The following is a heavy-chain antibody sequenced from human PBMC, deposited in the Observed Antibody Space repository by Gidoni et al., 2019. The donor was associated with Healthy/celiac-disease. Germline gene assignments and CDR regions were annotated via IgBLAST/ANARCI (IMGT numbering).Heavy chain of an antibody. CDR2: IYYSGST. J-gene: IGHJ3*02. CDR1: GGSISSGGYY. D-gene: IGHD5-18*01. V-gene: IGHV4-31*03. Sequence: QVQLQESGPGLVKPSQTLSLTCTVSGGSISSGGYYWRWIRQHPGKGLEWIGSIYYSGSTYYNPSLKSRVTISVDTSKNQFSLKLSSVTAADTAVYYCARDGADTAMVGGAFDIWGQGTMVTVSS. CDR3: ARDGADTAMVGGAFDI.